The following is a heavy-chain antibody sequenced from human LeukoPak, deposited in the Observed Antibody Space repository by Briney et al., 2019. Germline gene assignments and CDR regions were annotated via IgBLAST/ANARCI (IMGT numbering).Heavy chain of an antibody. CDR2: ISSSSSTI. D-gene: IGHD3-22*01. J-gene: IGHJ4*02. CDR3: ATDSSGYYWEPDY. CDR1: GFTFSSYS. Sequence: GGSLRLSCAASGFTFSSYSMNWVRQAPGKGLEWVSYISSSSSTIYYADSVKGRFTISRDNAKNSLYLQMNSLRAEDTAVYYCATDSSGYYWEPDYWGQGTLVTVSS. V-gene: IGHV3-48*04.